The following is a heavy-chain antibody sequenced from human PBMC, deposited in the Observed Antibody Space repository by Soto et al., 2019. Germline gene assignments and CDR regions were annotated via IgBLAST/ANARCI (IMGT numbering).Heavy chain of an antibody. Sequence: PSETLSLTCTISGGFISSSSYFWAWIRQSPGKGLEWIGSIDYTGTTYNNPSLKSRVTMSVDTSKNHFSLKVDSVTAADTAVYYCARSVPEGHWNDWDYYYGMDVWGQGTTVTVSS. CDR2: IDYTGTT. CDR3: ARSVPEGHWNDWDYYYGMDV. D-gene: IGHD1-1*01. V-gene: IGHV4-39*07. CDR1: GGFISSSSYF. J-gene: IGHJ6*02.